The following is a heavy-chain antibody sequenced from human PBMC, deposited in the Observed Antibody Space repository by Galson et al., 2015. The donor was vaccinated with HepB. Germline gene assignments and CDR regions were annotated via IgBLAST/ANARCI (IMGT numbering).Heavy chain of an antibody. CDR1: SGSITSSGFY. CDR2: IAFRGKT. V-gene: IGHV4-39*01. CDR3: ARMYGAGTSWGPLIGP. J-gene: IGHJ5*02. Sequence: ETLSLTCTVSSGSITSSGFYWGWIRQPPGKGLAWIGSIAFRGKTYYNSSLKSRVTMSVDTSKNQFSLSLRSVTASDTAVYYCARMYGAGTSWGPLIGPWGQGTLVTVSS. D-gene: IGHD3-10*01.